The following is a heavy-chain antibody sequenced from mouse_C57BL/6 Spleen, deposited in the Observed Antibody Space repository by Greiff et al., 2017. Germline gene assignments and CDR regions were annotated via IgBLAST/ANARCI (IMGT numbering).Heavy chain of an antibody. J-gene: IGHJ4*01. CDR2: IDPSDSYT. CDR1: GYTFTSYW. CDR3: ARQLRVRGD. V-gene: IGHV1-59*01. Sequence: QVQLQQPGAELVRPGTSVKLSCKASGYTFTSYWMHWVKQRPGQGLEWFGVIDPSDSYTNYNQKFKGKDTLTVDTSSSTTYMQLINLTSEDSAVYYCARQLRVRGDWGQGTSVTVSS. D-gene: IGHD3-2*02.